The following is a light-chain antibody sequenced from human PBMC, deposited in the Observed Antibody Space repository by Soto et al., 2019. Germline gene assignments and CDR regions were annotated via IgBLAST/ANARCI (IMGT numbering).Light chain of an antibody. J-gene: IGKJ1*01. CDR3: QQYGSAQWT. V-gene: IGKV3-20*01. CDR2: GAS. CDR1: QSVSSSY. Sequence: EIVLTQSPGNLSLSPGERATLSCRASQSVSSSYLAWYQQKPGQAPRLLIYGASSRATGIPDRFSGSGSGTDFPLIISRLEPEDFEGYYFQQYGSAQWTYGQRTKVEIK.